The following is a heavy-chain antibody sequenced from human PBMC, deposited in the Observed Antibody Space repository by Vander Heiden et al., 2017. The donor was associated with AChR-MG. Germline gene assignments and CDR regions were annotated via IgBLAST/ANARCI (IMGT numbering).Heavy chain of an antibody. V-gene: IGHV3-9*01. CDR3: AKEIISGTYGDYFASDY. CDR2: ISWNSGSI. Sequence: EVQLVESGGGLVQPGRSLRLSCAASGFTFDDYAMHWVRQAPGKGLEWVSGISWNSGSIGYADSVKGRVTISRDNAKNSLYLQMNSLRAEDTALYYCAKEIISGTYGDYFASDYWGHGTLVTVSS. D-gene: IGHD4-17*01. CDR1: GFTFDDYA. J-gene: IGHJ4*01.